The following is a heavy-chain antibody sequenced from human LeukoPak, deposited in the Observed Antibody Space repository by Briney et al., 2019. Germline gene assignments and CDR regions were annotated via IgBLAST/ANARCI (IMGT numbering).Heavy chain of an antibody. Sequence: GGSLRLSCAASGFTFSSYAMHWVRQAPGKGLEWVAVISYDGSNKYYADSVKGRFTISRDNSKNTLYLQMNSLRAEDTAVYYCARDMGYDILTAAGRSSAFDIWGQGTMVTVSS. J-gene: IGHJ3*02. CDR2: ISYDGSNK. V-gene: IGHV3-30-3*01. CDR3: ARDMGYDILTAAGRSSAFDI. CDR1: GFTFSSYA. D-gene: IGHD3-9*01.